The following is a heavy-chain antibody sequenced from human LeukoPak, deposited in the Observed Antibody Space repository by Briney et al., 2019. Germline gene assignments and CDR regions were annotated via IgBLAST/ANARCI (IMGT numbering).Heavy chain of an antibody. D-gene: IGHD7-27*01. Sequence: GGSLRLSCAASGFTFSSYAMTWVRQAPGKGLEWVSAISGSGGSTYYADSVKGRFTISRDNSKSMLYLQMNSLRAEDTAVYYCAKDRVDWGPKFDPWGQGTLVTVSS. V-gene: IGHV3-23*01. CDR1: GFTFSSYA. CDR2: ISGSGGST. J-gene: IGHJ5*02. CDR3: AKDRVDWGPKFDP.